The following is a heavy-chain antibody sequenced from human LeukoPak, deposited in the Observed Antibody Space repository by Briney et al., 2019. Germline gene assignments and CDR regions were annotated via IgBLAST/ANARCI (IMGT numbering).Heavy chain of an antibody. J-gene: IGHJ3*02. V-gene: IGHV1-2*02. D-gene: IGHD2-15*01. Sequence: ASVKVSCKASGYTFTGYYMHWVRQAPGQGLEWMGWINPNSGGTNYAQKFQGRATMTRDTSISTAYMELSRLRSDDTAVYYCARVLQYCSGGSCYSGVVRAFDIWGQGTMVTVSS. CDR3: ARVLQYCSGGSCYSGVVRAFDI. CDR2: INPNSGGT. CDR1: GYTFTGYY.